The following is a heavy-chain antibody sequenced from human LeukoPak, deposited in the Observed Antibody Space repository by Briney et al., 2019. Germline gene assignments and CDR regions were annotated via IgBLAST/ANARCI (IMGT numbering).Heavy chain of an antibody. CDR3: ANSGYSSGWSPGWFDP. CDR2: ISGSGGST. CDR1: GFTVSSNS. V-gene: IGHV3-23*01. Sequence: PGGSLRLSCTVSGFTVSSNSWSWVRQAPGKGLEWVSAISGSGGSTYYADSVKGRFTISRDNSKNTLYLQMNSLRAEDTAVYYCANSGYSSGWSPGWFDPWGQGTLVTVSS. J-gene: IGHJ5*02. D-gene: IGHD6-19*01.